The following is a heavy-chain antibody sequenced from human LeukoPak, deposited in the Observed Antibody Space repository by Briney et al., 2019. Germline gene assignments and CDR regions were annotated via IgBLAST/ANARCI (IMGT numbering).Heavy chain of an antibody. CDR1: GGSVSSGSYY. CDR3: ARQNDYGGTW. J-gene: IGHJ4*02. V-gene: IGHV4-61*01. D-gene: IGHD4-23*01. Sequence: SETLSLTCTVSGGSVSSGSYYWSWIRQPPGKGLEWIGYIYYSGSTSYNPSLKSRVTISVDTSKNQFSLKLSSVTAADTAVYYCARQNDYGGTWWGQGTLVTVSS. CDR2: IYYSGST.